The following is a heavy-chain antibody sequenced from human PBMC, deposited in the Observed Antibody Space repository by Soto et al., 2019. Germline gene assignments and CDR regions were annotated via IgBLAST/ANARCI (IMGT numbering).Heavy chain of an antibody. CDR3: AREDSTTQYYYCGMDV. J-gene: IGHJ6*02. Sequence: ASVKVSCKASGYTFTGYYMHWVRQAPGQGLEWMGWINPNSGGTNYAQKFQGRVTMTRDTSISTAYMELSRLRSDETAVYYCAREDSTTQYYYCGMDVWGRGTTVTVSS. V-gene: IGHV1-2*02. D-gene: IGHD2-2*01. CDR1: GYTFTGYY. CDR2: INPNSGGT.